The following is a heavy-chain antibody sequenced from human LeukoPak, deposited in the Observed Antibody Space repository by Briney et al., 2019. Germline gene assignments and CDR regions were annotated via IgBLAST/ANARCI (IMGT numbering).Heavy chain of an antibody. V-gene: IGHV3-74*01. J-gene: IGHJ4*02. D-gene: IGHD3-22*01. Sequence: GGSLRLPCAASGFTFSSYWMHWVRQAPGKGLVWVSRINSDGRSTSYADSVKGRFTLSRDNSKNTLHLQMNSLRAEDTAVYYCARHSSGYYHYDYWGPGTPVTVAS. CDR2: INSDGRST. CDR1: GFTFSSYW. CDR3: ARHSSGYYHYDY.